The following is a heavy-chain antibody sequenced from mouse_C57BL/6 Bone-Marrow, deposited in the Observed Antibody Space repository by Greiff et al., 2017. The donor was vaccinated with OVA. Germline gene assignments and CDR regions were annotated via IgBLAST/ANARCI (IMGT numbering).Heavy chain of an antibody. Sequence: EVQRVESGGDLVKPGGSLKLSCAASGFTFSSYGMSWVRQTPDKRLEWVATISSGGSYTYYPDSVKGRFTISRDNAKNTLYLQMSSLKSEDTAMYYCARHLLKSLYYAMDYWGQGTSVTVSS. D-gene: IGHD1-3*01. CDR2: ISSGGSYT. V-gene: IGHV5-6*01. CDR3: ARHLLKSLYYAMDY. CDR1: GFTFSSYG. J-gene: IGHJ4*01.